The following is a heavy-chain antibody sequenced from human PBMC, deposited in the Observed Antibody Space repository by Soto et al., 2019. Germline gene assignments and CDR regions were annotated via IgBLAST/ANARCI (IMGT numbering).Heavy chain of an antibody. CDR2: MNPNSGNT. CDR1: GYTFTSYD. CDR3: ARGSDNCSGGSCSEKYYYGMDV. J-gene: IGHJ6*02. Sequence: GASVKVSCKASGYTFTSYDINWVRQATGQGLEWMGWMNPNSGNTGYAQKFQGRVTMTRNTSISTAYMELSSLRSEDTAVYYCARGSDNCSGGSCSEKYYYGMDVWGQGTTVTVSS. V-gene: IGHV1-8*01. D-gene: IGHD2-15*01.